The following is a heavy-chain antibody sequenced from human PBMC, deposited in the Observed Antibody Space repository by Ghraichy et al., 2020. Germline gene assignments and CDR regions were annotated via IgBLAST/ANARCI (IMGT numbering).Heavy chain of an antibody. CDR1: GYTFTGYY. CDR3: AKPPISTGREYYYYGMDV. J-gene: IGHJ6*02. Sequence: ASVKVSCKASGYTFTGYYMHWVRQAPGQGLEWMGWINPNSGGTNYAQKFQGRVTMTRDTSISTAYMELSRLRSDDTAVYYCAKPPISTGREYYYYGMDVWGQGTTVTVSS. CDR2: INPNSGGT. D-gene: IGHD1-1*01. V-gene: IGHV1-2*02.